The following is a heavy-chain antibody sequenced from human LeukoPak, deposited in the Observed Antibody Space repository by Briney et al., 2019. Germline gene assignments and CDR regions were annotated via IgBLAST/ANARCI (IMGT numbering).Heavy chain of an antibody. J-gene: IGHJ3*02. V-gene: IGHV4-28*01. CDR2: IYYSGSA. D-gene: IGHD6-19*01. CDR3: ARNQAVAGNHGAMDI. Sequence: PSDTLSLTCAVSGYSISSSNWWGWTRQPPGKGLEWIGYIYYSGSAYYNTSLNSRVTMSVDTSKNQFSLKLSSVTAVDTAVYYCARNQAVAGNHGAMDIWGQGTMVTVSS. CDR1: GYSISSSNW.